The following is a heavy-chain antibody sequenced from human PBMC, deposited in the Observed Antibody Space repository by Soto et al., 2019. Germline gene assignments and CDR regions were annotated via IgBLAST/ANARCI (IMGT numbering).Heavy chain of an antibody. CDR3: ARRRTYYDSSGYDFDY. V-gene: IGHV5-51*03. Sequence: EVQLVQSGTEVIQPGKSLKISCKSSGYTFTRSWIGWVRQMPGKGLEWVAIIYPRDSDTRFSPSFQGQVTISVDTSISTAYLQWSSLKASDNAMYYCARRRTYYDSSGYDFDYWGQGTLVSVSS. CDR2: IYPRDSDT. CDR1: GYTFTRSW. J-gene: IGHJ4*02. D-gene: IGHD3-22*01.